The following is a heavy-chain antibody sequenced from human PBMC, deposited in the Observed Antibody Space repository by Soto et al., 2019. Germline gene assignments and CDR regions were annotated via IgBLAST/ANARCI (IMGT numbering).Heavy chain of an antibody. CDR1: GFTFSSYS. D-gene: IGHD2-2*02. J-gene: IGHJ6*02. CDR3: ARGKGYCSSTSCYTEDYYYYGMDV. CDR2: ISSSSTI. Sequence: PGGSLRLSCAASGFTFSSYSMNWVRQAPGKGLEWVSYISSSSTIYYADSVKGRFTISRDNAKNSLYLQMNSLRDEDTAVYYCARGKGYCSSTSCYTEDYYYYGMDVWGQGTTVTVSS. V-gene: IGHV3-48*02.